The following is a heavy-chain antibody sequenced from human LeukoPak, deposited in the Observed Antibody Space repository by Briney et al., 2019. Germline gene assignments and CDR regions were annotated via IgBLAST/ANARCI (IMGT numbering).Heavy chain of an antibody. V-gene: IGHV1-2*02. CDR1: GYTFTGYY. CDR2: INPNSGGT. D-gene: IGHD3-3*01. Sequence: GASVKVSCKASGYTFTGYYMHWVRQAPGQGLEWMGWINPNSGGTNYAQKFQGRVTVTRDTSISTAYMELSRLRSDDTAVYYCAVSVVIIRGLWFDPWGQGTLVTVSS. CDR3: AVSVVIIRGLWFDP. J-gene: IGHJ5*02.